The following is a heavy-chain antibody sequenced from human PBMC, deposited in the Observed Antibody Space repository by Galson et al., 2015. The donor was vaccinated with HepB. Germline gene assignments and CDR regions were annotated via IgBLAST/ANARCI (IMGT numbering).Heavy chain of an antibody. CDR2: IRSKANYYAT. CDR1: GFIFSGSA. CDR3: IRLGDLSGYSSR. D-gene: IGHD2-2*01. J-gene: IGHJ4*02. V-gene: IGHV3-73*01. Sequence: SLRLSCAASGFIFSGSAIDWVRQASGKGPEWVGRIRSKANYYATLYVPSLKGRFTISRDDSKNMAYLHMRSLKTEDTAVYYCIRLGDLSGYSSRWGQGTLVTVSS.